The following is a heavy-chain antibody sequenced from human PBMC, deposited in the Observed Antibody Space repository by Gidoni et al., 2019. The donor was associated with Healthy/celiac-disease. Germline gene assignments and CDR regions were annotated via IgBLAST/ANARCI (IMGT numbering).Heavy chain of an antibody. J-gene: IGHJ3*02. CDR2: IYYSGST. V-gene: IGHV4-30-4*01. CDR3: AREGGMVSMIVVDAHAFDI. D-gene: IGHD3-22*01. Sequence: QVQLQESGPGLVKPSQTLSLTCTVSGGSISSGDYYWSWIRQPPGKGLEWIGYIYYSGSTYYNPSLKSRVTISVDTSKNQFSLKLSSVTAADTAVYYCAREGGMVSMIVVDAHAFDIWGQGTMVTVSS. CDR1: GGSISSGDYY.